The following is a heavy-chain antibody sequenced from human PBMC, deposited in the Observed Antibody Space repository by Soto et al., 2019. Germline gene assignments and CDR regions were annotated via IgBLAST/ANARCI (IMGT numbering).Heavy chain of an antibody. Sequence: SKTLSLNCTVSVGSSSSSSYYWFWIRHPPGKGLEWIGSIYYSGSTYYNPSLKSRVTISVDTSKNQFSLKLSSVTAADTAVYYCARQMWIQLSYYYYYGMDVWGQGTTVTVS. D-gene: IGHD5-18*01. J-gene: IGHJ6*02. CDR3: ARQMWIQLSYYYYYGMDV. CDR2: IYYSGST. V-gene: IGHV4-39*01. CDR1: VGSSSSSSYY.